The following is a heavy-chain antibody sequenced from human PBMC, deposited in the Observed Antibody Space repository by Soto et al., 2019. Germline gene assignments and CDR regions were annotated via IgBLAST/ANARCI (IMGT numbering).Heavy chain of an antibody. J-gene: IGHJ6*02. CDR1: GGTFSSYA. CDR2: IIPIFGTA. V-gene: IGHV1-69*13. Sequence: GASVKVSCKASGGTFSSYAISWVRQAPGQGLEWMGGIIPIFGTANYAQKIQGRVTITADESTSTAYMELSSLRSEDTAVYYCARLVYDSSGYYYYYYYGMDVWGQGTTVTVSS. CDR3: ARLVYDSSGYYYYYYYGMDV. D-gene: IGHD3-22*01.